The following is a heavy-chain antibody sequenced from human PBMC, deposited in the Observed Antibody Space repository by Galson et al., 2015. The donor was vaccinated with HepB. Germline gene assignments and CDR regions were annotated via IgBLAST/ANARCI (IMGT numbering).Heavy chain of an antibody. V-gene: IGHV3-30-3*01. CDR3: ARELTIFGVVIVRYDAFDI. J-gene: IGHJ3*02. D-gene: IGHD3-3*01. CDR2: VSHDGSIK. CDR1: GFIFSSYT. Sequence: SLRLSCAPSGFIFSSYTIHWVRQAPDKGLEWVAVVSHDGSIKKYADSVKGRFTISRDNSKNTLFLQMNSLTTEDTAVYYCARELTIFGVVIVRYDAFDIWGQGTKVTVSS.